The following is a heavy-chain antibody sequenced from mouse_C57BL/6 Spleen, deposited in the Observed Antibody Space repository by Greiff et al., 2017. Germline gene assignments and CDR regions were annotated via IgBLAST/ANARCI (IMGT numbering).Heavy chain of an antibody. V-gene: IGHV5-16*01. J-gene: IGHJ4*01. CDR2: INYDGSST. Sequence: EVHLVESEGGLVQPGSSMKLSCTASGFTFSDYYMAWVRQVPEKGLEWVANINYDGSSTYYLDSLKSRFIISRDNAKNILYLQMSSLKSEDTATYYCARDGGYYYGSSYGAMDYWGQGTSVTVSS. D-gene: IGHD1-1*01. CDR1: GFTFSDYY. CDR3: ARDGGYYYGSSYGAMDY.